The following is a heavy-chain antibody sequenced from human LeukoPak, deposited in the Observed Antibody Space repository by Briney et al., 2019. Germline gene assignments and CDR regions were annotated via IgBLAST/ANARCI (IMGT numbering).Heavy chain of an antibody. CDR1: GGSFSGYY. CDR3: ARSVGALSNWFDP. J-gene: IGHJ5*02. Sequence: PSETLSLTCAVYGGSFSGYYWSWIRQPPGKGLEWIGEINHSGSTNYNPSLKSRVTISVDTSKNQFSLKLSSVTAADTAVYYCARSVGALSNWFDPWGQGTLVTVSS. V-gene: IGHV4-34*01. D-gene: IGHD1-26*01. CDR2: INHSGST.